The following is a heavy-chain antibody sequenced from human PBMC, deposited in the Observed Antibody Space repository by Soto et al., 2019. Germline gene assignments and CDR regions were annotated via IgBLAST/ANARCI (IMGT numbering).Heavy chain of an antibody. J-gene: IGHJ4*02. V-gene: IGHV3-23*01. CDR3: AKEGGYDFWSGYFGDEYYFDY. D-gene: IGHD3-3*01. Sequence: EVQLLESGGGLVQPGGSLRLSCAASGFTFSSYAMSWVRQAPGKGLEWVSAISGSGGSTYYADSVKGRFTISRDNSKNTLYLQMNSLRAEDTAVYYCAKEGGYDFWSGYFGDEYYFDYLGQGTLVTVSS. CDR1: GFTFSSYA. CDR2: ISGSGGST.